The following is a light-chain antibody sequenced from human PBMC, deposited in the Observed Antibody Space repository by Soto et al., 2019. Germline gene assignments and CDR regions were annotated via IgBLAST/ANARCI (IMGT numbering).Light chain of an antibody. J-gene: IGKJ5*01. V-gene: IGKV3-20*01. CDR1: QNISSSY. Sequence: EIVLTLSPGTLSLCPGERATLSFRASQNISSSYLAWYQQKPAQAPRLLIYHASNRATGIPDRLSGSGSGTDFTLTISRLEPEDFAIYYCQQCGESPNTFGQGTRLEIK. CDR2: HAS. CDR3: QQCGESPNT.